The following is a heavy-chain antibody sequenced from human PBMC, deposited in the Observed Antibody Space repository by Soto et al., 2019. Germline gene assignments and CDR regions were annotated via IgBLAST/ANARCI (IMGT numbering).Heavy chain of an antibody. CDR2: INAGNGNT. CDR1: GYTFTSYA. Sequence: GASAKVSCKASGYTFTSYAMYWVRQAPGQRLEWMGWINAGNGNTKYSQKFQGRVTITRDTSASTAYMELSSLRSEDTAVYYCARGAGSSSRPYYFDYWGQGTLVTVSS. D-gene: IGHD6-6*01. V-gene: IGHV1-3*01. J-gene: IGHJ4*02. CDR3: ARGAGSSSRPYYFDY.